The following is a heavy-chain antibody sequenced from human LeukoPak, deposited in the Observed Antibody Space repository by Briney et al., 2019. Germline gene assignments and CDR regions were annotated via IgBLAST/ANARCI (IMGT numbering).Heavy chain of an antibody. CDR2: INLSRST. V-gene: IGHV4-34*01. Sequence: PSETLSLTCAVYGGSFSDYYWSWIRQPPGKGLEWIGEINLSRSTNYNPSLKSRVTKSLDTSKNQFSLKLSSVTAADTAVYYCASVVVTAISSHSDYWGQGTLVTVSS. J-gene: IGHJ4*02. D-gene: IGHD2-21*02. CDR3: ASVVVTAISSHSDY. CDR1: GGSFSDYY.